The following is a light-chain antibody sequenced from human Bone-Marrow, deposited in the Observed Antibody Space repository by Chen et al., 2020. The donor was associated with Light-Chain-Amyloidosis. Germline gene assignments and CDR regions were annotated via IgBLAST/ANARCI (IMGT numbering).Light chain of an antibody. CDR3: QSYQGSSQGV. CDR1: SGSIATNY. CDR2: EDD. J-gene: IGLJ3*02. V-gene: IGLV6-57*01. Sequence: NFMLTQPHYVSESPGKTVIISCTRSSGSIATNYVQWYQQRPGSSPTTVIYEDDQRPAGVPDRFSGSIDRSSNSASLTISGLKTEDEADYYCQSYQGSSQGVFGGGTKLTVL.